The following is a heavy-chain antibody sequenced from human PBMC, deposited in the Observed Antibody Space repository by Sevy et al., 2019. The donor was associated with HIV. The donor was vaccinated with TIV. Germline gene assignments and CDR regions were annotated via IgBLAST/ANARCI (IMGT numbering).Heavy chain of an antibody. CDR3: ARESIAAGVEAFDV. CDR1: GFILSRHW. CDR2: IKEDGSEK. Sequence: GGSLRLSCAASGFILSRHWMSWVRQAPGKGLEWVANIKEDGSEKYYVDSVKGRFTISKDNAKNSLYLQMNSLGVEDTAVYYCARESIAAGVEAFDVWGQGTMVTVSS. V-gene: IGHV3-7*03. J-gene: IGHJ3*01. D-gene: IGHD6-25*01.